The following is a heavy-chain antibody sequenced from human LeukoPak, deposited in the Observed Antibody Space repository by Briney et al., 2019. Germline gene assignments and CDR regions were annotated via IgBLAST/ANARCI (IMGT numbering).Heavy chain of an antibody. Sequence: GGSLRLSCAASGFIFSSHAMSWVRQAPGKGLEWVSTISGGGDEIFYADSVKGRFTISRDNSKNTLFLQMNSLRAEDTAVYYCAKGSKLDYWGQGTLVTVSS. CDR2: ISGGGDEI. CDR1: GFIFSSHA. J-gene: IGHJ4*02. CDR3: AKGSKLDY. V-gene: IGHV3-23*01.